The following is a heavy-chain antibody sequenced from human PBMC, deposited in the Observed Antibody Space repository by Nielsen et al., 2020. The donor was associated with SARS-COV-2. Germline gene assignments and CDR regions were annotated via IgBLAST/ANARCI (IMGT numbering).Heavy chain of an antibody. CDR3: ASTIAAGYFDY. Sequence: GSLRLSCTVSGGSISSSSYYWGWIRQPPGKGLEWIGSIYYSGSTYYNPSLKSRVTISVSTSKNQFSLKLSSVTAADTAVYYCASTIAAGYFDYWGQGTLVTVSS. CDR1: GGSISSSSYY. CDR2: IYYSGST. J-gene: IGHJ4*02. V-gene: IGHV4-39*01. D-gene: IGHD6-13*01.